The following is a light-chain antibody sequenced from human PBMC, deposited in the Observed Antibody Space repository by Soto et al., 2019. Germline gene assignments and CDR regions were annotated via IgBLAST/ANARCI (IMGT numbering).Light chain of an antibody. Sequence: EILLTQSPGTLSLSPGERATLSCRASQSVSSSYLAWYQQKPGQAPRLLIYDASSRATGIPDRFSGSGSGTDFTLTISRLEPEDFAVYYCQQYGRSPGLFTFGPGTKVDIK. CDR1: QSVSSSY. J-gene: IGKJ3*01. CDR3: QQYGRSPGLFT. CDR2: DAS. V-gene: IGKV3-20*01.